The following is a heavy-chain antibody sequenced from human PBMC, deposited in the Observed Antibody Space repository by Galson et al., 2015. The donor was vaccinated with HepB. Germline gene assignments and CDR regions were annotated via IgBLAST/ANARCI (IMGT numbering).Heavy chain of an antibody. CDR3: AAMTTMTTLYY. CDR2: ISSTSTYT. V-gene: IGHV3-11*03. J-gene: IGHJ4*02. Sequence: SLRLSCAASGFDFSDFHMSWIRQAPGKGLEWVSYISSTSTYTKYAGSVKGRFTISRDNTKNSLYLHMNSLSAEDTALYYCAAMTTMTTLYYWGLGTLVTVSS. CDR1: GFDFSDFH. D-gene: IGHD5-24*01.